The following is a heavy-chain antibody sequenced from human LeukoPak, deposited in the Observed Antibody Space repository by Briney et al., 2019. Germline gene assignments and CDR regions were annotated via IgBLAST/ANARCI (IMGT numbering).Heavy chain of an antibody. CDR1: AFTLSNYD. Sequence: TGGSLTLSCAASAFTLSNYDMNWDRQAPGKGLEWVSSISTSSRYIYYKDSVRGRFTISRDDAKNSLYLEMNSLRAEDTAVYYCARADCSSSTCYLRRSWFDPWGQGTLVTVSS. CDR2: ISTSSRYI. D-gene: IGHD2-2*01. J-gene: IGHJ5*02. V-gene: IGHV3-21*01. CDR3: ARADCSSSTCYLRRSWFDP.